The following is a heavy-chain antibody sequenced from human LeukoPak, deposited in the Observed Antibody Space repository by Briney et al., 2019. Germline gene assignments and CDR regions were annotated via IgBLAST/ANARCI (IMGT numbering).Heavy chain of an antibody. CDR2: ISAYNGNT. Sequence: GASVNVSCKASGYTFTSYGISWVRQAPGQGLEWMGWISAYNGNTNYAQKLQGRVTMTTDTSTSTAYMELRSLRSDDTAVYYCARAPPYYYDSSGWGASDIWGQGTMVTVSS. CDR1: GYTFTSYG. V-gene: IGHV1-18*01. D-gene: IGHD3-22*01. J-gene: IGHJ3*02. CDR3: ARAPPYYYDSSGWGASDI.